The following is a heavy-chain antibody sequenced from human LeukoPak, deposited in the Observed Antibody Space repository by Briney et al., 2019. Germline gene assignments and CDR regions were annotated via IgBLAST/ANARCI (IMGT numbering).Heavy chain of an antibody. CDR2: IHPGDSNT. CDR3: ARRRGERVAGPDY. Sequence: GEFLKISCKGSGYSFTSYWIVWVRQMPGQGLEWMGIIHPGDSNTKYSPSFEGQVTISVDKSISTAYLQWSSLKASDSAMYYCARRRGERVAGPDYWGQGTLVTVSS. D-gene: IGHD6-19*01. V-gene: IGHV5-51*01. J-gene: IGHJ4*02. CDR1: GYSFTSYW.